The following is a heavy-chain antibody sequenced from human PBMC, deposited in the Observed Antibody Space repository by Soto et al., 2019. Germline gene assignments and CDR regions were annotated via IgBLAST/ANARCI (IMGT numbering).Heavy chain of an antibody. CDR1: GGSISSYY. Sequence: SETLSLTCTVSGGSISSYYWSWIRQPPGKGLEWIGYIYYSGSTNYNPSLKSRVTISVDTSKNRFSLKLSSVTAADTAVYYCARARHYFYSIGYYANSFDPCGQATLGTLS. V-gene: IGHV4-59*01. D-gene: IGHD3-22*01. CDR3: ARARHYFYSIGYYANSFDP. J-gene: IGHJ5*02. CDR2: IYYSGST.